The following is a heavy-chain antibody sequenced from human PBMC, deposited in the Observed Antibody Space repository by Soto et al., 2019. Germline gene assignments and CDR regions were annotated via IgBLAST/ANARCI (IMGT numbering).Heavy chain of an antibody. CDR3: ARKAWVRFDY. CDR1: GDSISSSVW. V-gene: IGHV4-4*02. J-gene: IGHJ4*02. D-gene: IGHD7-27*01. Sequence: PSETLSLTCAVSGDSISSSVWLTWFLQPPGKGLEWIGEVFHTGNTNYNPSLKSRVTMSVDKSTNEFSLKVTSVTAADTAIYYCARKAWVRFDYWGQGALVTVSS. CDR2: VFHTGNT.